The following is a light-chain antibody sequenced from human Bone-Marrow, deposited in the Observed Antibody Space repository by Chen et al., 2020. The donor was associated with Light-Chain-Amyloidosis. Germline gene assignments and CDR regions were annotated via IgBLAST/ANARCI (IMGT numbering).Light chain of an antibody. V-gene: IGKV3-20*01. J-gene: IGKJ4*01. CDR3: QQYGTSPLT. CDR2: GSS. Sequence: LSCRASQTISSNYLTWYQQKFGQAPRLLIYGSSSRATGIPDRFTGRGSGTDFTLTINRLEPEDFAMYYCQQYGTSPLTFGGGTKVEIK. CDR1: QTISSNY.